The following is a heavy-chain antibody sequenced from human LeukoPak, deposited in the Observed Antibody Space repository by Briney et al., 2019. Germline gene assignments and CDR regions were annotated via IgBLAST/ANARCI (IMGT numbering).Heavy chain of an antibody. J-gene: IGHJ4*02. D-gene: IGHD3-3*01. CDR1: GFTFGDYA. Sequence: GGSLRLSCTASGFTFGDYAMSWVRQAPGKGLEWVGFIRSKAYGGTTEYAASVKGRFTISRDDSKSIAYLQMNSLKTEDTAVYYCFATRYDFWSGYYTGDFDYWGQGTLVTVSS. CDR3: FATRYDFWSGYYTGDFDY. CDR2: IRSKAYGGTT. V-gene: IGHV3-49*04.